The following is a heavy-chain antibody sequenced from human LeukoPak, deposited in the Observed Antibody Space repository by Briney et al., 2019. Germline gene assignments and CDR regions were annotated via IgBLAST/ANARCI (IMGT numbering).Heavy chain of an antibody. CDR3: VKGQGWGYCSGGSCTGFDY. CDR2: IRSNGGST. Sequence: PRRSRRLSCSAAGFTFSSYAMHCVRQAPRKGLEYVSAIRSNGGSTYYADSVKGRFTISRDNSKNTLYLKMSSLRAEETAVYYCVKGQGWGYCSGGSCTGFDYWGQGTLVTVSS. D-gene: IGHD2-15*01. V-gene: IGHV3-64D*06. CDR1: GFTFSSYA. J-gene: IGHJ4*02.